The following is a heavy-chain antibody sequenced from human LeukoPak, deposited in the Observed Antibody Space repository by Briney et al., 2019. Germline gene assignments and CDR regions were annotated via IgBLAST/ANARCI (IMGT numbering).Heavy chain of an antibody. J-gene: IGHJ6*02. D-gene: IGHD2-15*01. CDR2: ISGSGGST. CDR1: GFTFSSYA. V-gene: IGHV3-23*01. Sequence: GGSLRLSCAASGFTFSSYAMSWVRQAPGKGLEWVSAISGSGGSTYYADSVKGRFTISRDNSKNTLYLQMNSPRAEDTAVYYCSCSLFYYYGMDVWGQGTTVTVSS. CDR3: SCSLFYYYGMDV.